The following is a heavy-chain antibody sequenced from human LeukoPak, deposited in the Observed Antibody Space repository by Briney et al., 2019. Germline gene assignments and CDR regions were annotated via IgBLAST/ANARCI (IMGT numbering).Heavy chain of an antibody. CDR2: ISYDGSNK. D-gene: IGHD4-23*01. CDR1: GFSFSGYG. J-gene: IGHJ4*02. Sequence: PGGSLSLSCVASGFSFSGYGIHWVRQAPGKGLEWVAVISYDGSNKYYADSVKGRFTVSRDNSKNTLYLQMNSLRTEDTAVYYCANALDDFGGGWGQGTLVTVSS. CDR3: ANALDDFGGG. V-gene: IGHV3-30*18.